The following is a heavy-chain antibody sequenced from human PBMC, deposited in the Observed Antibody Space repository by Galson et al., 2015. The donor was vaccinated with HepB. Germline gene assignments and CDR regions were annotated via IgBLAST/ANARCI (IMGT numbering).Heavy chain of an antibody. D-gene: IGHD2-15*01. CDR2: IDPSDSYT. V-gene: IGHV5-10-1*01. Sequence: QSGAEVKKPGESLRISCKGSGYSFTSYWISWVRQMPGKGLEWMGRIDPSDSYTNYSPSFQGHVTISADKSISTAYLQWSSLKASDTAMYYCARHGSPHCSGGSCYSHYGMDVWGQGTTVTVSS. J-gene: IGHJ6*02. CDR3: ARHGSPHCSGGSCYSHYGMDV. CDR1: GYSFTSYW.